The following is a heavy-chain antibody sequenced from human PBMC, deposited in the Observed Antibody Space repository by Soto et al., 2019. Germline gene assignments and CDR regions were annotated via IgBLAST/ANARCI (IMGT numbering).Heavy chain of an antibody. Sequence: QVQLVESGGGVVQPGRSLRLSCAASGFTFSSYAMHWVRQAPGKGLEWVAVISYDGSNKYYADSVKGRFTISRDNSKNTLYLQMKSLRAEDTAVYYCARTTQYYYDSSGYYYWGQGTLVTVSS. D-gene: IGHD3-22*01. CDR3: ARTTQYYYDSSGYYY. V-gene: IGHV3-30-3*01. CDR1: GFTFSSYA. J-gene: IGHJ4*02. CDR2: ISYDGSNK.